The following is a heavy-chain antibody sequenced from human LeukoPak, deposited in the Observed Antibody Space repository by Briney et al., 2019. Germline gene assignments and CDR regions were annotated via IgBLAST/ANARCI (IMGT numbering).Heavy chain of an antibody. CDR1: GFTFSSYS. CDR2: IRFTGSYT. J-gene: IGHJ6*02. D-gene: IGHD5-18*01. V-gene: IGHV3-21*04. Sequence: GGSLRLSCAASGFTFSSYSMNWVRQAPGRGLEWVSSIRFTGSYTYYADSVKGRFTISRDNSKNTLSLQMNSLRAEDTAVYYCARDLGLWTRDYYGMDVWGQGTTVTVSS. CDR3: ARDLGLWTRDYYGMDV.